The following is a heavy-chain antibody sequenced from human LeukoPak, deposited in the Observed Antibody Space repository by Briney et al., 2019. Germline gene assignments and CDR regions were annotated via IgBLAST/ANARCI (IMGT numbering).Heavy chain of an antibody. CDR1: GFTFSSYW. CDR3: ARDQDDYGDYYFDY. CDR2: IKQDGSEK. V-gene: IGHV3-7*01. Sequence: PGGSLRLSCAASGFTFSSYWMSWVRQAPGKGLEWVANIKQDGSEKYYVDSVKGRFTISRDNAKNSLYLQMNSLRAEDTAVYYCARDQDDYGDYYFDYWGQGTLVTVSS. D-gene: IGHD4-17*01. J-gene: IGHJ4*02.